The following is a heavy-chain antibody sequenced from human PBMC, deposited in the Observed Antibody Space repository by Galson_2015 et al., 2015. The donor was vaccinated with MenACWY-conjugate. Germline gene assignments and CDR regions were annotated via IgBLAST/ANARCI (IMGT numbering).Heavy chain of an antibody. V-gene: IGHV3-11*01. D-gene: IGHD2-15*01. CDR1: GFTFSDYD. Sequence: SLRLSCAASGFTFSDYDMSWTRQAPGKGLEWVSYISSGGSSINHAEFVKGRFTISKDNAKNSQYLQMNSLRAEDTAVYYCAREGGAAKEFDYWGQGTLVTVSS. CDR3: AREGGAAKEFDY. CDR2: ISSGGSSI. J-gene: IGHJ4*02.